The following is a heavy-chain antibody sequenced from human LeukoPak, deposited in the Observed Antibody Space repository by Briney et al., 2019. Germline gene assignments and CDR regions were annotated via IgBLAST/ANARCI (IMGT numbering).Heavy chain of an antibody. V-gene: IGHV6-1*01. J-gene: IGHJ6*03. D-gene: IGHD6-19*01. CDR2: TYYRSKLYN. CDR1: GDSVSSNSAA. CDR3: ARGGVAVAGTVYYYYMDV. Sequence: KPSQTLSLTCALSGDSVSSNSAAWNWIRQSPSRGLEWLGRTYYRSKLYNDYAVSVKSRITINPDTSKNQFSLQLNSVTPEDTAVYYCARGGVAVAGTVYYYYMDVWGKGTTVTVSS.